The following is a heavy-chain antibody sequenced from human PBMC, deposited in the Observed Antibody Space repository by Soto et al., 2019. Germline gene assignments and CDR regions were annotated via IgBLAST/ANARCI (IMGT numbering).Heavy chain of an antibody. D-gene: IGHD1-1*01. CDR3: AKDLGPTFYKGLIQH. V-gene: IGHV3-23*01. CDR1: GFTFSSYA. CDR2: ISGSGDNT. J-gene: IGHJ1*01. Sequence: PGGSLRLSCAASGFTFSSYAMSWVRQAPGKGLEWVSAISGSGDNTYYADSVKGRFTISRDNSKNTLYLQMDSLRAEDTAVYYCAKDLGPTFYKGLIQHWGQGTLVTVSS.